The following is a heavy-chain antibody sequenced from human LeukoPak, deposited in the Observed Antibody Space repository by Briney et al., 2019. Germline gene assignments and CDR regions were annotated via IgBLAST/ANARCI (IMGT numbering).Heavy chain of an antibody. V-gene: IGHV1-18*01. D-gene: IGHD3-10*01. CDR3: ARKGRIPKVRGDDALDI. Sequence: GASVKVSCKASGYTFTNYGISWVRQAPGQGLERMAWISTYNGNTHYAQNLQGRVSLSTDTSTSTASMELTSLRSDDTAIYYCARKGRIPKVRGDDALDIWGQGTMVTVSS. CDR1: GYTFTNYG. CDR2: ISTYNGNT. J-gene: IGHJ3*02.